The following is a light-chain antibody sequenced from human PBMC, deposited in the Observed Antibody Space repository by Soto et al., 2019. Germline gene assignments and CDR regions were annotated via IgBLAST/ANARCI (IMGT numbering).Light chain of an antibody. CDR1: SSDIGDHNL. CDR3: SSYAGSDNYV. Sequence: QSVLTQPPSASGSPGQSVTISCSGTSSDIGDHNLVSWYQQHPGKAPKLLIWGVTNRPSGVPHRFSGSKSGNTASLTVSGLQAEDEADYYCSSYAGSDNYVFGTGTKVIVL. J-gene: IGLJ1*01. V-gene: IGLV2-8*01. CDR2: GVT.